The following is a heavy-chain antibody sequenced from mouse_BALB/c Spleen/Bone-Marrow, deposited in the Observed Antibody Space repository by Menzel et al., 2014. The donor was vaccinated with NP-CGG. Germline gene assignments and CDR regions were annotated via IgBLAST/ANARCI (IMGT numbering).Heavy chain of an antibody. CDR1: GYTFTDHA. CDR2: ISPGNGDI. Sequence: VQLQQSDAELVKPGASVKISCKASGYTFTDHAIHWVKQKPEQGLEWIGYISPGNGDIKYSEKFKGKATLTADKSSSTAYMQLNGLTSEDAAVYFCKSNNYGSSRGFVYWGQGTLVTVSA. J-gene: IGHJ3*01. D-gene: IGHD1-1*01. V-gene: IGHV1S53*02. CDR3: KSNNYGSSRGFVY.